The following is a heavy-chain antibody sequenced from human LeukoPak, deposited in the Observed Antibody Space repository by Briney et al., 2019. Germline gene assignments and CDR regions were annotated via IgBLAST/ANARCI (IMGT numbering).Heavy chain of an antibody. CDR3: VRDGEGVAISVNYWFDP. CDR1: GYTFTSYY. Sequence: ASVKVSCTASGYTFTSYYMHWVRQASGQGLEWMGWMNPNNGNTGYAQKFQGRVTMTRDTSISTAYMELRGLSSEDTAVYYCVRDGEGVAISVNYWFDPWGQGTLVTVSS. D-gene: IGHD3-10*01. CDR2: MNPNNGNT. V-gene: IGHV1-8*02. J-gene: IGHJ5*02.